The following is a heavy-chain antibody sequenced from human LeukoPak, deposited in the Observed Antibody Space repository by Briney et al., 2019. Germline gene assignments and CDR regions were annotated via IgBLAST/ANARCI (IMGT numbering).Heavy chain of an antibody. D-gene: IGHD6-13*01. V-gene: IGHV4-39*01. CDR1: GGSISSSSYY. CDR2: IYYSGST. Sequence: SETLSLTRTVSGGSISSSSYYWGWIRQPPGKGLEWIGSIYYSGSTYYNPSLKSRVTISVDTSKNQFSLKLSSVTAADTAVYYCARLGLIAAAGTSAFDIWGQGTMVTVSS. CDR3: ARLGLIAAAGTSAFDI. J-gene: IGHJ3*02.